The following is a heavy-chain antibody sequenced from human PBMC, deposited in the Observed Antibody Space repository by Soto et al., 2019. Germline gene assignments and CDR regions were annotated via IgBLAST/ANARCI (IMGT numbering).Heavy chain of an antibody. CDR2: IHYSGNT. CDR1: GASISSYY. J-gene: IGHJ4*02. Sequence: SETLSLTCTVSGASISSYYWSWFRQPPGKGLEWIGYIHYSGNTDYKPSLKSRVTISVDTSKNQFSLRLSSVTAADTAVYYCAGDSRSVWYYYWGQGTLVTVSS. V-gene: IGHV4-59*01. D-gene: IGHD6-19*01. CDR3: AGDSRSVWYYY.